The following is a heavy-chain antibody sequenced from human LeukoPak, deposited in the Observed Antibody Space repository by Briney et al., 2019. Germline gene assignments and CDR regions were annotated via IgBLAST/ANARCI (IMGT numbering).Heavy chain of an antibody. CDR3: ASVYGSGSYYAFDI. CDR2: MDPNSGNT. J-gene: IGHJ3*02. V-gene: IGHV1-8*01. Sequence: ASVKVSCKASGYTFTSYDINWVRQATGQGLEWMGWMDPNSGNTGYAQKFQGRVTMTRNTSISTAYLELSSLRSEDTAVYFCASVYGSGSYYAFDIWGQGTMVTVSS. D-gene: IGHD3-10*01. CDR1: GYTFTSYD.